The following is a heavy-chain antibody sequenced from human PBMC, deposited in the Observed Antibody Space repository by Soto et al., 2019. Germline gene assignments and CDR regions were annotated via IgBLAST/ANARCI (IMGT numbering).Heavy chain of an antibody. CDR2: ISSSSSTI. D-gene: IGHD6-19*01. CDR3: ARGPQQYIAVAGTGWFDP. Sequence: GGSLRLSCAASGFTFSSYSMNWVRQAPGKGLEWVSYISSSSSTIYYADSVKGRFTISRDNAKNSLYLQMNSLRDEDTAVYYCARGPQQYIAVAGTGWFDPWGQGTLVTVSS. CDR1: GFTFSSYS. V-gene: IGHV3-48*02. J-gene: IGHJ5*02.